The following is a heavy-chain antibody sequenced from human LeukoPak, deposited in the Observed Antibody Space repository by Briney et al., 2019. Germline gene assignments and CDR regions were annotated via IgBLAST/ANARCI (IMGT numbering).Heavy chain of an antibody. CDR1: GYTFTGYY. D-gene: IGHD1-26*01. Sequence: VASVKVSCEASGYTFTGYYMHWVRQAPGQGLEWMGWINPNSGGTNYAQKFQGRVTMTRDTSISTAYMELSRLRSDDTAVYYCAQEAATVGGFDYWGQGTLVTVSS. CDR2: INPNSGGT. CDR3: AQEAATVGGFDY. V-gene: IGHV1-2*02. J-gene: IGHJ4*02.